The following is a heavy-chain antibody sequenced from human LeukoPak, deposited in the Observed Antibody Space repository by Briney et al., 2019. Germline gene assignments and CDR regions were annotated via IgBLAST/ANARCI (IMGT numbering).Heavy chain of an antibody. CDR3: ATSGCTTCFFDY. CDR1: GFTFSNAW. V-gene: IGHV3-21*01. Sequence: PGGSLRLSCAASGFTFSNAWMNWVRQAPGKGLEWVSSISSSGNFIEYADSVKGRITISRDNAKNSLYLHMNSLGAEDTAVYYCATSGCTTCFFDYWGQGTLVTVSS. CDR2: ISSSGNFI. D-gene: IGHD2-2*01. J-gene: IGHJ4*02.